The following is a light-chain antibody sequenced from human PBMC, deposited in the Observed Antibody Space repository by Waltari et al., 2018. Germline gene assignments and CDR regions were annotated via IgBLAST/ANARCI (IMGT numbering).Light chain of an antibody. V-gene: IGKV3-11*01. J-gene: IGKJ2*01. Sequence: EIVLTQSPATLSLSPGERATLSCRASQSVSSYVGWYQQKPGQAPRLLIYEASNRATGIPARFSGSGSGTDFTLTISSLEPEDFAVYYCQHRIDWPHTFGQGTKLEIK. CDR2: EAS. CDR1: QSVSSY. CDR3: QHRIDWPHT.